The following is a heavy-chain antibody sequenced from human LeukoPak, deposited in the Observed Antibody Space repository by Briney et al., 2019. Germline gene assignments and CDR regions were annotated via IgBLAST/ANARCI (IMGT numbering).Heavy chain of an antibody. V-gene: IGHV1-69*01. J-gene: IGHJ6*03. CDR3: ARARFIVVVPAAPYYYYYMDV. Sequence: SVKVSCKASGGTFSSYAISWVRQAPGQGLEWMGGIIPIFGTANYAQKFQGRVTITADESTSTAYMELSSLRSEDTAVYYCARARFIVVVPAAPYYYYYMDVWGKGTTVTVSS. D-gene: IGHD2-2*01. CDR1: GGTFSSYA. CDR2: IIPIFGTA.